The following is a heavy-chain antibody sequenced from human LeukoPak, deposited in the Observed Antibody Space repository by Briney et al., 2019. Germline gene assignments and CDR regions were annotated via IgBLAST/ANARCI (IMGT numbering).Heavy chain of an antibody. CDR3: AGFSSIAARFDY. J-gene: IGHJ4*02. V-gene: IGHV4-59*01. D-gene: IGHD6-6*01. CDR1: GGSFSGYY. Sequence: SETLSLTCAVYGGSFSGYYWSWIRQPPGKGLEWIGYIYYSGSTNYNPSLKSRVTISVDTSKNQFSLKLSSVTAADTAVYYCAGFSSIAARFDYWGQGTLVTVSS. CDR2: IYYSGST.